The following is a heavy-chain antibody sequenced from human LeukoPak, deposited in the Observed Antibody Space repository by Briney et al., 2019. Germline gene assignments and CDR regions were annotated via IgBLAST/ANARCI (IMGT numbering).Heavy chain of an antibody. CDR2: IYSGGST. J-gene: IGHJ4*02. Sequence: GGSLRLPFAASGFTVSSNYMSWVRQAPGKGLEWVSVIYSGGSTYYADSVKGRFTISRDNSKNTLYLQMNSLRAEDTAVYYCARDPDSSGYYDYWGQGTLVTVSS. V-gene: IGHV3-53*01. D-gene: IGHD3-22*01. CDR1: GFTVSSNY. CDR3: ARDPDSSGYYDY.